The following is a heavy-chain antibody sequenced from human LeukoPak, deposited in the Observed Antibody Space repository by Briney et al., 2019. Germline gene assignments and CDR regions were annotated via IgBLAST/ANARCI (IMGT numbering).Heavy chain of an antibody. D-gene: IGHD3-22*01. Sequence: SETLSLTCTVSGGSISSRSYYWGWIRQPPGKGLEWIGSIYHSGSTYYNPSLKSRVTISVGTSKNQFSLKLSSVTAADTAVYYCARGDYDTSGYYYYYYGMDVWGQGTTVTVSS. CDR2: IYHSGST. J-gene: IGHJ6*02. V-gene: IGHV4-39*01. CDR1: GGSISSRSYY. CDR3: ARGDYDTSGYYYYYYGMDV.